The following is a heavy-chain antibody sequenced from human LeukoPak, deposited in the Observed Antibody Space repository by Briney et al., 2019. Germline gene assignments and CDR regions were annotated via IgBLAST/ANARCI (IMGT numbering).Heavy chain of an antibody. CDR3: AKDSPVLTR. Sequence: GGSLRFSCAASGFTFSSKGMSWVRQAPGKGLEWVSAITGSGDGTYYADSVKGRFTISRGNSKNTLYLQMNSLRAEDTAIYYCAKDSPVLTRWGQGTLVTVSS. J-gene: IGHJ4*02. CDR2: ITGSGDGT. D-gene: IGHD4/OR15-4a*01. V-gene: IGHV3-23*01. CDR1: GFTFSSKG.